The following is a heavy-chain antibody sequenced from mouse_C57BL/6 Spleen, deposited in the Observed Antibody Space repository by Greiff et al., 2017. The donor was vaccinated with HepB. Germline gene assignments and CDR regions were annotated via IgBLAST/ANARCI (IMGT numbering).Heavy chain of an antibody. CDR3: ARSGGRDYFDY. Sequence: VQLQQPGAELVRPGTSVKLSCKASGYTFTSYWMHWVKQRPGQGLEWIGVIDPSDSYTNYNQKFKGKATLTVDTSSSTAYMQLSSLTSGDSAVYYCARSGGRDYFDYWGQGTTLTVSS. CDR2: IDPSDSYT. CDR1: GYTFTSYW. D-gene: IGHD3-1*01. V-gene: IGHV1-59*01. J-gene: IGHJ2*01.